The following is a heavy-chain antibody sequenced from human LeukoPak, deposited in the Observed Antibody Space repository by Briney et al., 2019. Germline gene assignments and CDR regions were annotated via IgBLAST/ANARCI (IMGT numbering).Heavy chain of an antibody. CDR2: ISGSGGST. CDR1: GFTFSSYA. CDR3: AKPSGNSVRGGFDY. J-gene: IGHJ4*02. D-gene: IGHD4-23*01. Sequence: GGSLRLSCAASGFTFSSYAMSWVRQAPGKGLEWVSAISGSGGSTYYADSVKGRFTISRDNPKNTLYLQMNSLRAEDTAVYYCAKPSGNSVRGGFDYWGQGTLVTVSS. V-gene: IGHV3-23*01.